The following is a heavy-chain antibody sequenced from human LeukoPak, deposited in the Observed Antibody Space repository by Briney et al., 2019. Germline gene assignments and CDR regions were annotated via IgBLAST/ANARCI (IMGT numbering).Heavy chain of an antibody. Sequence: SETLSLTCTVSGGSISSSSYYWGWIRQPPGKGLEWIGSIYYSGSTYYNPSLKSRVTISVDTSNNQFSLKLSAVTAAGTAVYYCASVRRGFGESSKYYSYYYMHVWGNGTTVTIAS. V-gene: IGHV4-39*01. J-gene: IGHJ6*03. CDR3: ASVRRGFGESSKYYSYYYMHV. D-gene: IGHD3-10*01. CDR2: IYYSGST. CDR1: GGSISSSSYY.